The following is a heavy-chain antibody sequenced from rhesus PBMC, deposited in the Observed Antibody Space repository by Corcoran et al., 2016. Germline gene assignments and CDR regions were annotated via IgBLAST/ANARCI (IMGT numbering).Heavy chain of an antibody. CDR1: GVPFSSYG. D-gene: IGHD3-9*01. CDR2: INSGGGST. J-gene: IGHJ4*01. V-gene: IGHV3S5*01. CDR3: AKYPAITRRSGGFDY. Sequence: EGQLVESGGGLVQPGGSRKLSWAAPGVPFSSYGMSWGRRAPGKGLEWVSDINSGGGSTYYADSVKGRFTISRDNSKNTLSLQMNSLRAEDTAVYYCAKYPAITRRSGGFDYWGQGVLVTVSS.